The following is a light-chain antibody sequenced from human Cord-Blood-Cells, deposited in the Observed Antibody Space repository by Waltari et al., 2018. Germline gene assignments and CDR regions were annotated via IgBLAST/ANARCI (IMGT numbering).Light chain of an antibody. V-gene: IGLV2-14*01. J-gene: IGLJ2*01. CDR3: SSYTSSSTLV. Sequence: HSALTPPAPVSRRTRQSITLSCTRTSGDAVGYISFSWYQQHPGKAPKLMMYEVNPRPSGVSNRFSGSKSGNAASLTISGLQAEDEADYYCSSYTSSSTLVFGGGTKLTVL. CDR1: SGDAVGYIS. CDR2: EVN.